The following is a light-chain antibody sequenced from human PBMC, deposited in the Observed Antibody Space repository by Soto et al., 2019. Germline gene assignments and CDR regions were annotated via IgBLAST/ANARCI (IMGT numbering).Light chain of an antibody. J-gene: IGLJ3*02. CDR3: TSYRSSSTWV. V-gene: IGLV2-14*01. Sequence: QSALTQPASVSGSPGQSITISCTGTSSDVGGYNYVSWYQQHPGKAPKLMIYEVSSRPSGVSNRFSGSKSDNTASLTISGLQAEDEADFYCTSYRSSSTWVFGGGTKVTVL. CDR1: SSDVGGYNY. CDR2: EVS.